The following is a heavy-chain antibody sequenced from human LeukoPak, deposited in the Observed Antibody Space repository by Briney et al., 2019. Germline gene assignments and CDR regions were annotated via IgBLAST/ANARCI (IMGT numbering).Heavy chain of an antibody. CDR3: ASSNWYYVGHLVY. V-gene: IGHV3-48*01. CDR1: GFTFSTHS. Sequence: GGSLRLSCTASGFTFSTHSMNWVREAPGKGLEWVSYISDSSSAINYADSVKGRFTISRDSAKNSLYLQMNSLRAEDTAVYYCASSNWYYVGHLVYWGQGTLVTVSS. J-gene: IGHJ4*02. CDR2: ISDSSSAI. D-gene: IGHD3-16*01.